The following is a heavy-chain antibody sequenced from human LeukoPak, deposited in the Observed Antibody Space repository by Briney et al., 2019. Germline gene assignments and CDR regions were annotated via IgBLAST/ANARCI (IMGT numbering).Heavy chain of an antibody. V-gene: IGHV4-59*01. Sequence: SETLSLTCSVSGGSISSYYWSWIRQPPGKGLEWSGYIYNSGSTNYNPSLKSRVTISVDTSKNQFSLKLSSVTAADTAVYYCARTYGGRVDYWGQGTLVTVSS. CDR2: IYNSGST. D-gene: IGHD4-23*01. J-gene: IGHJ4*02. CDR1: GGSISSYY. CDR3: ARTYGGRVDY.